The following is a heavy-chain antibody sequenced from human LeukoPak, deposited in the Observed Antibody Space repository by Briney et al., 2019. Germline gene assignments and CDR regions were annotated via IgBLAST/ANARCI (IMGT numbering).Heavy chain of an antibody. V-gene: IGHV3-74*01. CDR3: ARDSLSGNWNDVVLMDV. Sequence: PGGSLRLSCAASGFTFSSYWMHWVRQAPGKGLVWVSRINSDGSSTSYADSVKGRFTISRDNAKNTLYLQMNSLRAGDTAVYYCARDSLSGNWNDVVLMDVWGKGTTVTVSS. CDR2: INSDGSST. D-gene: IGHD1-1*01. CDR1: GFTFSSYW. J-gene: IGHJ6*04.